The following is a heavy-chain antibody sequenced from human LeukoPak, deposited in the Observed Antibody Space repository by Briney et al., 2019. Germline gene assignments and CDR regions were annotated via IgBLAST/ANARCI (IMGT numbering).Heavy chain of an antibody. V-gene: IGHV4-59*08. CDR3: ARGIAAAGTPPVFDY. Sequence: SETLSLTCTVSGGSISSYYCSWIRQPPGKGLEWIGYIYYSGSTNYNPSLKSRVTISVDTSKNQFSLKLSSVTAADTAVYYCARGIAAAGTPPVFDYWGQGTLVTVSS. D-gene: IGHD6-13*01. J-gene: IGHJ4*02. CDR1: GGSISSYY. CDR2: IYYSGST.